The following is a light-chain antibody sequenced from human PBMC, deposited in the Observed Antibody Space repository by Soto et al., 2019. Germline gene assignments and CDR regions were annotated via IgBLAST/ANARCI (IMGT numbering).Light chain of an antibody. CDR1: QSVNSNY. CDR2: GAS. Sequence: EIVLTQSPGTLSLSPGERATLSCRASQSVNSNYLAWYQQKPGQGPRLLMYGASSRATGIPDRFSGSVSGTDFTLSISRLGPEDFAVYYCPQQQNTPRMFGQVTKVEIK. V-gene: IGKV3-20*01. J-gene: IGKJ1*01. CDR3: PQQQNTPRM.